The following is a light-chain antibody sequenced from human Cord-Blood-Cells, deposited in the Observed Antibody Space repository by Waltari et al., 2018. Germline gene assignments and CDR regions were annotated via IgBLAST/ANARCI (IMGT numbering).Light chain of an antibody. CDR1: QTISSW. CDR3: QQYNSYWT. CDR2: KAS. V-gene: IGKV1-5*03. Sequence: DIQMPHSPSTLSASVGHRATIPCRPSQTISSWLAWYQQKPGKAPKLLIYKASSLESGVPSRFSGSGSGTEFTLTISSLQPDDFATYYCQQYNSYWTFGQGTKVEIK. J-gene: IGKJ1*01.